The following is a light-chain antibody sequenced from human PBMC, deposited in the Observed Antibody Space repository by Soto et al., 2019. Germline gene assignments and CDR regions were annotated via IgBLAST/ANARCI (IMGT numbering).Light chain of an antibody. J-gene: IGKJ1*01. CDR1: ESTSSSY. CDR2: GAS. Sequence: DNALNQELGNLSSSPADRVTLSCRATESTSSSYLAWYQQRPGQAPRLLIYGASSRATGIPDRFSGSGSGTDFTLTISRLEPEDFAVYYCQQYGSSPTSTFPQGTKVEIK. CDR3: QQYGSSPTST. V-gene: IGKV3-20*01.